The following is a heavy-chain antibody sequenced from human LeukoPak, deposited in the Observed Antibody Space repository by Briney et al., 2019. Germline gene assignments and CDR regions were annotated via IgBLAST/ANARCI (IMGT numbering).Heavy chain of an antibody. CDR1: GDSVSSNSAA. CDR2: TYYRSKWYN. CDR3: ARGGYYDRSGYEKNFDF. D-gene: IGHD3-22*01. V-gene: IGHV6-1*01. Sequence: SQTLSLTCAISGDSVSSNSAAWNWIRQSPSRGLEWLGRTYYRSKWYNDYAVSVKSRTTINPDTSKNQFSLQLNSVTPEDTAVYYCARGGYYDRSGYEKNFDFWGPGTLVTVSS. J-gene: IGHJ4*02.